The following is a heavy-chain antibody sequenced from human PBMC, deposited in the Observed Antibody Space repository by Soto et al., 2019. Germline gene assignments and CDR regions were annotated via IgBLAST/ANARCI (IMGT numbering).Heavy chain of an antibody. CDR1: GFTVRSNH. V-gene: IGHV3-53*01. Sequence: GGSRRLSFASFGFTVRSNHMNWVRQAPGKVLDCVSVIYSSGSTYYADSVKGRFTISRDNSKNTLYLQMNSLRAEDTAVYSCARVLTGSGYSGKGITVTVSS. CDR2: IYSSGST. J-gene: IGHJ4*02. D-gene: IGHD3-9*01. CDR3: ARVLTGSGY.